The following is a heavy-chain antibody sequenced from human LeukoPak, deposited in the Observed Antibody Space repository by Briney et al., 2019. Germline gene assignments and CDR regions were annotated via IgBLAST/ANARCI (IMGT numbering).Heavy chain of an antibody. D-gene: IGHD3-22*01. Sequence: PSETLSLTCTVSGGSISSGSDHWSWIRQPAGKGLEWIGRIYTSGSTNYDPSLKSRVTISVDTSKNQFSLKLSSVTAADTAVYYCARGQDSSGYYYYYYYMDVWGKGTTVTVSS. CDR3: ARGQDSSGYYYYYYYMDV. CDR2: IYTSGST. V-gene: IGHV4-61*02. CDR1: GGSISSGSDH. J-gene: IGHJ6*03.